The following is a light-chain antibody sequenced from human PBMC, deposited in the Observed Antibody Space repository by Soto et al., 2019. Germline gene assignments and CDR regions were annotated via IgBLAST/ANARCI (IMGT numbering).Light chain of an antibody. CDR1: QSISVW. V-gene: IGKV1-5*03. CDR2: QES. J-gene: IGKJ4*01. CDR3: QQYISLPLS. Sequence: DIPMTQSPSTLSASIGDRVTITCRASQSISVWLAWYRQKPGQAPEVLISQESTLERGVPSRFSGRVSGTEFTLSISCLQPDDAATYYCQQYISLPLSLGGGTKMEI.